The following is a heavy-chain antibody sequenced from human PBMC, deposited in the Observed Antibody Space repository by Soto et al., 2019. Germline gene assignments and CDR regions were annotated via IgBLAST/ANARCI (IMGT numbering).Heavy chain of an antibody. Sequence: PSETLSLTCTVSGGSISSYYWSWIRQPPGKGLEWIGYIYYSGSTNYNPSLTSRVTISVDTSKNQFSLKLSSVTAADTAVNYCAKGLERATIFGYWGQGPLVTVPS. V-gene: IGHV4-59*01. CDR3: AKGLERATIFGY. CDR1: GGSISSYY. CDR2: IYYSGST. J-gene: IGHJ4*02. D-gene: IGHD5-12*01.